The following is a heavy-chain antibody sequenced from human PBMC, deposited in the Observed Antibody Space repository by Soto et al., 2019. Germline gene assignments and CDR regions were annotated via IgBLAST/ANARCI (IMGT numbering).Heavy chain of an antibody. J-gene: IGHJ6*02. CDR2: IYYSGST. Sequence: SETLSLTCTVSGGSISSGGYYWSWIRQHPGKGLEWIGYIYYSGSTYYNPSLKSRVTISVDTSKNQFSLKLSSVTAADTAVYYCARSAAGSYYYYGMDVWGQGTTVTVSS. D-gene: IGHD6-13*01. V-gene: IGHV4-31*03. CDR3: ARSAAGSYYYYGMDV. CDR1: GGSISSGGYY.